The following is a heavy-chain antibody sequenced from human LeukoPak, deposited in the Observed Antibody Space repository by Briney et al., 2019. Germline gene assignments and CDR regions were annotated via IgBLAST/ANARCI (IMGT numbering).Heavy chain of an antibody. CDR1: GGSFSGYY. Sequence: PSETLSLTCAVYGGSFSGYYWSWIRQPPGKGLEWIGYIYYSGSTYYNPSLKSRVTISVDTSKNQFSLKLSSVTAADTAVYYCASEEGGYPNWGQGTLVTVSS. V-gene: IGHV4-59*06. CDR3: ASEEGGYPN. CDR2: IYYSGST. J-gene: IGHJ4*02. D-gene: IGHD5-12*01.